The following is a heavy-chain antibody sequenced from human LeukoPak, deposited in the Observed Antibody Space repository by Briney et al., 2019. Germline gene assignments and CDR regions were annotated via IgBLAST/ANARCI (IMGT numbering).Heavy chain of an antibody. J-gene: IGHJ4*02. Sequence: GGSLRLSCAASGFTFSSYAMSWVRQAPGKGLEWVSAISGSGGSTYYADSVKGRFTISRDNSKNTLYLQMNSLRAEDTAVYYCARADYYDSSGLGGDYFDYWGQGTLVTVSS. CDR3: ARADYYDSSGLGGDYFDY. D-gene: IGHD3-22*01. CDR1: GFTFSSYA. CDR2: ISGSGGST. V-gene: IGHV3-23*01.